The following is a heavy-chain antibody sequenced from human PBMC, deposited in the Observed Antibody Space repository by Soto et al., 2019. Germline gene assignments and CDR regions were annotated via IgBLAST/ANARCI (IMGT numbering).Heavy chain of an antibody. D-gene: IGHD3-10*01. CDR1: GFSLNTRGVG. J-gene: IGHJ6*03. V-gene: IGHV2-5*02. CDR2: IYWDDDK. Sequence: QITLKESGPTLVNPTQTLTLTCTFSGFSLNTRGVGVGWIRQPPGKALEWLALIYWDDDKRYSPSLKSRLTITKDTSKNQVVLTLTNMDPVDTATYYCAHVPGSGQLLYSYYYYMDVWGKGATVAVS. CDR3: AHVPGSGQLLYSYYYYMDV.